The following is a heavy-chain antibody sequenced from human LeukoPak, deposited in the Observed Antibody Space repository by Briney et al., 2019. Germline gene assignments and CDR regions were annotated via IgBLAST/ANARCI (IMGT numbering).Heavy chain of an antibody. CDR2: ISGSSSII. Sequence: GGSLRLSCAASGFTFSSYSMNWVRQAPGKGLEWVSYISGSSSIIYYADSVKGRFTISRDNAKNSLYLQMNSLRAEDAALYYCAKGSGYSYGYLDYWGQGTLVTVSS. V-gene: IGHV3-48*04. CDR1: GFTFSSYS. D-gene: IGHD5-18*01. CDR3: AKGSGYSYGYLDY. J-gene: IGHJ4*02.